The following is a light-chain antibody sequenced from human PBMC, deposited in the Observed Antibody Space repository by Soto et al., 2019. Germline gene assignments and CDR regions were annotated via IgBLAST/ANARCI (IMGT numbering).Light chain of an antibody. Sequence: DIQLTQSPIFLSVSVGDRVTLSCRASQYIFNYLAWYQQKPGKAPNLLIFGASTLQSGVPSRFSGSGSGTEFTLTISSLPPDDFANHYCHQLNSPPRTFGQGTKLEIK. CDR3: HQLNSPPRT. CDR2: GAS. V-gene: IGKV1-9*01. CDR1: QYIFNY. J-gene: IGKJ2*01.